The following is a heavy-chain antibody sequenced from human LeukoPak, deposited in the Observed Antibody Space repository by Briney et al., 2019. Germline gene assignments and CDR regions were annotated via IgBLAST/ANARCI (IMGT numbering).Heavy chain of an antibody. J-gene: IGHJ4*02. D-gene: IGHD3-10*01. V-gene: IGHV4-30-4*01. CDR2: INYSGST. CDR1: AGSISSDNYQ. Sequence: KPSQTLSLTCSVSAGSISSDNYQWSWVRQPPGKGLEWIGYINYSGSTYYNPSLKSRVTISVDTSKNQFSLKLSSVTAADTAVYYCARQKGVSAYFDYWGQGTLVTVSS. CDR3: ARQKGVSAYFDY.